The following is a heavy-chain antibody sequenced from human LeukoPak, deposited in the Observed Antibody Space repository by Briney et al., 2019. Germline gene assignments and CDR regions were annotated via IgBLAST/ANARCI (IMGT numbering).Heavy chain of an antibody. V-gene: IGHV3-21*01. CDR1: GFTFSNYD. CDR3: ARGEEKATITALDS. Sequence: AGGSLRLSCAASGFTFSNYDMHWVRQAPGKGLEWVSAISGSSSSYIYYADSIKGRFTISRDNAENSLYLQMNSLRAVDTAVYFCARGEEKATITALDSWGQGTLVTVSS. CDR2: ISGSSSSYI. J-gene: IGHJ4*02. D-gene: IGHD5-24*01.